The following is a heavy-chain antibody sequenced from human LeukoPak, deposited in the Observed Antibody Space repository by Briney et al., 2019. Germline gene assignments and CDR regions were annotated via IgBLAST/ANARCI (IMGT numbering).Heavy chain of an antibody. V-gene: IGHV3-23*01. CDR3: APVPPPLYYDFWSGYPGFDY. Sequence: RSGGSLRLSCAASGFTFSSYAMSWARQAPGKGLEWVSAISGSGGSTYYADSVKGRFTISRDNSKNTLYLQMISLRAEDTAVYYCAPVPPPLYYDFWSGYPGFDYWGQGTLVTVSS. CDR1: GFTFSSYA. D-gene: IGHD3-3*01. CDR2: ISGSGGST. J-gene: IGHJ4*02.